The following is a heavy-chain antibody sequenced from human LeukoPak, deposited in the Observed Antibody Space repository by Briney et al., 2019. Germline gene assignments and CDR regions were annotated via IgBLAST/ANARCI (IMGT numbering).Heavy chain of an antibody. D-gene: IGHD6-19*01. CDR2: IWYDGSNK. CDR1: GFTFSSYG. Sequence: GGSLRLSCAASGFTFSSYGMHWVRQAPGKGLEWVAVIWYDGSNKYYADSVKGRFTISRDNSKNTLYLQMNSLRAEDTAVYYSASTGYSSGWYLFDYWGQGTLVTVSS. V-gene: IGHV3-33*01. CDR3: ASTGYSSGWYLFDY. J-gene: IGHJ4*02.